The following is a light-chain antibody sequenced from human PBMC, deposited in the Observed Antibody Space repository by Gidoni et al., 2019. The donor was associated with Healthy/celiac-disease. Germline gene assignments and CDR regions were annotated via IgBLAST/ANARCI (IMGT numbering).Light chain of an antibody. CDR1: QSVLYRSTNKNY. Sequence: DIVMTQSPDSLAVSLSERATINCKSSQSVLYRSTNKNYLAWYQQKPGQPPKLLIYWASTRESGVPDRFSGSGSGTDFTLTISSLEAEDVAVYYCQQYYSTPWTFGQGTKVEIK. J-gene: IGKJ1*01. CDR2: WAS. CDR3: QQYYSTPWT. V-gene: IGKV4-1*01.